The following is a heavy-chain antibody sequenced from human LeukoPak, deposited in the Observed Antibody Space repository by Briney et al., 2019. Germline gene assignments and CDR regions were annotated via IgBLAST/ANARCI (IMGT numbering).Heavy chain of an antibody. Sequence: SLRLPCAASGLRFDAHAMHWVRQAPAKGLEWVSGISYNSGSVGYADSVRGRFIVSRDNARNLLYLQMNSLRAEDTALYFCAKAPYYDFNYSMDVWGQGTTVIVSS. V-gene: IGHV3-9*01. CDR3: AKAPYYDFNYSMDV. CDR1: GLRFDAHA. D-gene: IGHD3-3*01. CDR2: ISYNSGSV. J-gene: IGHJ6*02.